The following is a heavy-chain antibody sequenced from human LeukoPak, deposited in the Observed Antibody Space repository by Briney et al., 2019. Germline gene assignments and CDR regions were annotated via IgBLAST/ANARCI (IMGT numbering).Heavy chain of an antibody. CDR3: ARGPWIQLWQDY. Sequence: ASVKVSCKASGYTFTGYYMHWVRQAPGQGLEWMGRINPNSGGTNYAQKFQGRVTMTRDTSISTAYMELSRLRSDDTAVYYGARGPWIQLWQDYWGQGTLVTVSS. J-gene: IGHJ4*02. V-gene: IGHV1-2*06. CDR2: INPNSGGT. CDR1: GYTFTGYY. D-gene: IGHD5-18*01.